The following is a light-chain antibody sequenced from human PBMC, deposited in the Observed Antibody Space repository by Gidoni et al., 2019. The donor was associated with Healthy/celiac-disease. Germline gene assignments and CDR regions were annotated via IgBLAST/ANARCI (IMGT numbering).Light chain of an antibody. J-gene: IGLJ2*01. CDR3: QAWDSSTEV. CDR2: QDS. CDR1: KLGDKY. V-gene: IGLV3-1*01. Sequence: YELTQPPSVSVSPGHTHSITCSVDKLGDKYACWYQQKPGQSPVLVIYQDSKRPSGSPERFSGSNSGNTATLTISGTQAMDEADYYCQAWDSSTEVFGGGTKLTGL.